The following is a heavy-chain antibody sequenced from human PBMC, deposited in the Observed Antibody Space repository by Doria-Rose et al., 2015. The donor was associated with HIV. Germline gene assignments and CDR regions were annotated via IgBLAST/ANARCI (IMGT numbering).Heavy chain of an antibody. V-gene: IGHV2-26*01. CDR2: IFSDDER. D-gene: IGHD6-13*01. CDR1: GVSLSSPGMG. Sequence: QITLKVSGPVLVKPTETLTLTCTVSGVSLSSPGMGVSWIRQPPGKALEWLANIFSDDERSYKTSLKSRLTISRATSKSQVVLTMTDMDPVDTATYYCARIKSSRWYHKYYFDFWGQGTLVIVSA. CDR3: ARIKSSRWYHKYYFDF. J-gene: IGHJ4*02.